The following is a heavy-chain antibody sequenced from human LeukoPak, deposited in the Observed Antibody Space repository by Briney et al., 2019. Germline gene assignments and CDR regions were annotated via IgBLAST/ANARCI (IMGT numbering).Heavy chain of an antibody. D-gene: IGHD3-16*01. CDR2: ISWSSVSI. J-gene: IGHJ3*02. CDR1: GFSFDDYA. Sequence: GGSLRLSCAALGFSFDDYAMYWVRQAPGKGLEWVSGISWSSVSIGYADSVKGRFTISRDNAKNSLYLQMNSLKAEDTALYYCAKRKAGGYALGIWGQGTMVTVSS. V-gene: IGHV3-9*01. CDR3: AKRKAGGYALGI.